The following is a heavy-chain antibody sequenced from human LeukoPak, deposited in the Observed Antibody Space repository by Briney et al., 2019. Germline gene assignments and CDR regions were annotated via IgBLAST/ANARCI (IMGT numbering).Heavy chain of an antibody. Sequence: SETLSLTCTVSGGSISSSSYYWGWIRQPPGKGLEWIGSIYYSGSTYYNPSLKSRVTISVDTSKNQFSLKRSSVTAADTAVYYCARELAGDSSGYYYGGGPIDYWGQGTLVTVSS. V-gene: IGHV4-39*02. CDR2: IYYSGST. D-gene: IGHD3-22*01. J-gene: IGHJ4*02. CDR3: ARELAGDSSGYYYGGGPIDY. CDR1: GGSISSSSYY.